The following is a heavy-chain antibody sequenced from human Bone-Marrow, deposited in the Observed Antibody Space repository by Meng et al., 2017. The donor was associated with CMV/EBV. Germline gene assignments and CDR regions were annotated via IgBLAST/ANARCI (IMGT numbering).Heavy chain of an antibody. Sequence: ASVKVSCKASGYTFTSYDSNWVRQATGQGLEWMGGMNPNSGNTGYAQKFQGRVTMTRNTSISTAYMELSSLRSEDTAVYYCASYYHYSMDVWGQGTTVTVSS. CDR1: GYTFTSYD. J-gene: IGHJ6*02. CDR2: MNPNSGNT. V-gene: IGHV1-8*01. CDR3: ASYYHYSMDV.